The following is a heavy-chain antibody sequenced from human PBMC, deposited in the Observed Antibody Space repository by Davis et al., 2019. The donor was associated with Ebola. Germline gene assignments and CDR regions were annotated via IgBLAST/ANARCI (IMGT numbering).Heavy chain of an antibody. V-gene: IGHV4-39*01. CDR2: TYYSGST. Sequence: MPSETLSLTCTVSGGSISSSSYYWGWIRQPPGKGLEWIGSTYYSGSTYYNPSLKSRVTISVATSKNQFSLKLSSVTAADTAVYYCSRHDEFWSGGYYYYGMDVWGQGTTVTVSS. CDR3: SRHDEFWSGGYYYYGMDV. J-gene: IGHJ6*02. D-gene: IGHD3-3*01. CDR1: GGSISSSSYY.